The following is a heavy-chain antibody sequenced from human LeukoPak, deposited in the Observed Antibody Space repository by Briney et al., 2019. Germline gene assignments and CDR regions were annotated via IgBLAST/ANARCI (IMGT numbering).Heavy chain of an antibody. Sequence: SETLSLTCAVYGGSFSGYYWSWIRQPPGKGLEWIGEINHSGSTNYNPSLKSRVTISVDTSKNQFSLKLSSVTAADTAVYYCARRQWLLSPGWFDPWGQGTLVTVSS. CDR2: INHSGST. V-gene: IGHV4-34*01. D-gene: IGHD6-19*01. CDR3: ARRQWLLSPGWFDP. CDR1: GGSFSGYY. J-gene: IGHJ5*02.